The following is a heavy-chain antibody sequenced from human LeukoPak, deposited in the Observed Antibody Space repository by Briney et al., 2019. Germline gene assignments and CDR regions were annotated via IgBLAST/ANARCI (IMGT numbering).Heavy chain of an antibody. CDR1: GGSISSGGYY. V-gene: IGHV4-31*03. J-gene: IGHJ4*02. CDR2: IYYSGST. Sequence: SETLSLTCTVSGGSISSGGYYWSWIRLHPGKGLEWIGNIYYSGSTYYNPSLKSRVIISVDTSKNQFSLKVSSVTAADTAVYYCATEGNYVWGSYRPYYFDYWGQGTLVTVSS. CDR3: ATEGNYVWGSYRPYYFDY. D-gene: IGHD3-16*02.